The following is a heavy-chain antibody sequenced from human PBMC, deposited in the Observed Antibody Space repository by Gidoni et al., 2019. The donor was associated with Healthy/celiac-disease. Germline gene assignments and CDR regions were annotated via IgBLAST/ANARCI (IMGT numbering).Heavy chain of an antibody. D-gene: IGHD3-22*01. V-gene: IGHV1-18*01. J-gene: IGHJ4*02. CDR1: GYTFTSYG. CDR2: ISAYNGNT. CDR3: ARVDSSGYWEYYFDY. Sequence: VQLVQSGAEVKKPGASVKVSCKASGYTFTSYGISWVRQAPGQGLEWMGWISAYNGNTNYAQKLQGRVTMTTDTSTSTADMELRSLRSDDTAVYDCARVDSSGYWEYYFDYWGQGTLVTVSS.